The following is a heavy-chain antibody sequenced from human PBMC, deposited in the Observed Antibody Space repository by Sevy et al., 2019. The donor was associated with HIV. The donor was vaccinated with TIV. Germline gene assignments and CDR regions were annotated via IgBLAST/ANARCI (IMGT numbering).Heavy chain of an antibody. CDR3: VRERAGSVTFDI. Sequence: GGSLRLSCEASGFTFNNFSIHWVRQAPGKGLEWVAVVSFDGGSKFYADSVKGRFTVSRDNSKNTVYLQLNSLRAEDTTVFYCVRERAGSVTFDIWGQGTLVTVSS. CDR1: GFTFNNFS. V-gene: IGHV3-30-3*01. J-gene: IGHJ3*02. CDR2: VSFDGGSK. D-gene: IGHD1-26*01.